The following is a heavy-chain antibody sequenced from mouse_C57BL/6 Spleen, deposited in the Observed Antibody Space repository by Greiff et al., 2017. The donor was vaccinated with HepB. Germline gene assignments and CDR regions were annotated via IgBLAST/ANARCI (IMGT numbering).Heavy chain of an antibody. V-gene: IGHV2-3*01. CDR1: GFSLTSYG. D-gene: IGHD4-1*01. CDR3: ASTSYWDRWSFDV. Sequence: VQGVESGPGLVAPSQSLSITCTVSGFSLTSYGVSWVRQSPGKGLEWLGVIWGDGSTNYHSAFISRLSISKDKSKSQVFLKLNSLQTDDTATYYCASTSYWDRWSFDVWGTGTTVTVSS. CDR2: IWGDGST. J-gene: IGHJ1*03.